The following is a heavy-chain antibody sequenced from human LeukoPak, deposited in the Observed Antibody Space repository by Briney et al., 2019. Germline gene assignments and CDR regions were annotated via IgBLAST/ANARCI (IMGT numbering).Heavy chain of an antibody. J-gene: IGHJ4*02. CDR3: ARDTRVGAAYYFDY. CDR1: GYTLTSHA. CDR2: INPNSGGT. V-gene: IGHV1-2*06. D-gene: IGHD2-15*01. Sequence: ASVKASCKASGYTLTSHAMHWVRQAPGQGLEWMGRINPNSGGTNYAQKFQGRVTMTRDTSISTAYMELSRLRSDDTAVYYCARDTRVGAAYYFDYWGQGTLVTVSS.